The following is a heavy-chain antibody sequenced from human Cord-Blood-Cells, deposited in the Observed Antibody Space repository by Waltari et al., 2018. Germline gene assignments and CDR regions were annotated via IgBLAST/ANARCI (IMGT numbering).Heavy chain of an antibody. Sequence: EVQLVESGGGLVKPGGSLRLSCAASGFTFSSYSMTWVRQAPGKGLEWVSSISSSSSYIYYANSVKGRFTISRDNAKNSLYLQMNSLRAEDTAVYYCASTIYSGYFDYWGQGTLVTVSS. D-gene: IGHD1-26*01. CDR1: GFTFSSYS. CDR2: ISSSSSYI. V-gene: IGHV3-21*01. CDR3: ASTIYSGYFDY. J-gene: IGHJ4*02.